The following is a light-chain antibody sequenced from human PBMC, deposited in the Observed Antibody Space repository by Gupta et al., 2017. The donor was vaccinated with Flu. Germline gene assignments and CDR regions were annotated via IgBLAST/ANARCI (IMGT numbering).Light chain of an antibody. Sequence: DIQLTQSPSTLPASVGDRVTITCRASETISSWLAWYQQKPGKAPNLLIYQASTLENGVPSRFSGRGSGTEFTLTITSLQPDDFATYCCQQYSSSPRTFGLGTRVEI. J-gene: IGKJ1*01. CDR1: ETISSW. V-gene: IGKV1-5*03. CDR2: QAS. CDR3: QQYSSSPRT.